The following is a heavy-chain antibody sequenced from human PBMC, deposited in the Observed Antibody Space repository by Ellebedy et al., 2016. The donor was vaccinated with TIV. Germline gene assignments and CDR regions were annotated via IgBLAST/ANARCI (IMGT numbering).Heavy chain of an antibody. Sequence: SETLSLXXSVSGGSISSGRFYWNWLRQPTGQGLEWIVRIFTSGSFNYNPSLMSRVTMSVVTSKNQISLRLNSVTAADTAVYNCARVHCSIATCDYYNMDVWGQGTTVTVSS. J-gene: IGHJ6*03. V-gene: IGHV4-61*02. CDR3: ARVHCSIATCDYYNMDV. CDR1: GGSISSGRFY. D-gene: IGHD1-1*01. CDR2: IFTSGSF.